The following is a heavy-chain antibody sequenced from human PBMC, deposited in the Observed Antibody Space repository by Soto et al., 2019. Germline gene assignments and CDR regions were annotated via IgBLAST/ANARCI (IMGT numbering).Heavy chain of an antibody. D-gene: IGHD5-12*01. CDR3: ARDLYSGYLTIDY. V-gene: IGHV3-33*01. CDR1: GFTFSSYA. Sequence: GGSLRLSCAASGFTFSSYAIHWVRPAPGKGLEWVAVIWYDGSNKYYADSVKGRFTISRDNSKNTLYLQMNSLRAEDTAVFYCARDLYSGYLTIDYWGQGTLVTVSS. J-gene: IGHJ4*02. CDR2: IWYDGSNK.